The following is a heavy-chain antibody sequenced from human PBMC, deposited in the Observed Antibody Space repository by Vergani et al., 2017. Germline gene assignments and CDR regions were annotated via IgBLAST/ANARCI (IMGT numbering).Heavy chain of an antibody. V-gene: IGHV4-39*01. Sequence: QLPLQESGPGLVKPSATLSLTCSVSGASIRSSNYYLGWIRQPPGKGLEWIASIYYSGSTYYNRSLKSRVTISVDTSKNQSSLKLSSVTAADTAVYFCARHSTVEWLVKLGWIDPWGQGILVTVSS. J-gene: IGHJ5*02. D-gene: IGHD6-19*01. CDR2: IYYSGST. CDR3: ARHSTVEWLVKLGWIDP. CDR1: GASIRSSNYY.